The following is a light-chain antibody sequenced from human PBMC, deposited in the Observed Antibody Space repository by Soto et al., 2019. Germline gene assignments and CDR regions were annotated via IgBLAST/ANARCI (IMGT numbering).Light chain of an antibody. V-gene: IGKV1-12*01. J-gene: IGKJ2*01. CDR3: QHANSFPPYT. Sequence: DIPMTQSPSSVSPSVGDRVTITCRASQGISSWLPWYQQKPGKAPKLLIYAASSLQCGVPSRFSGSGSGTEFTVTISGLRPEYFATSYCQHANSFPPYTFGQGTKLEIK. CDR1: QGISSW. CDR2: AAS.